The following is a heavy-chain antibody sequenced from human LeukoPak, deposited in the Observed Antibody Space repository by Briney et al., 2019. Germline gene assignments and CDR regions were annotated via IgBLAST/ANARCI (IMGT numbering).Heavy chain of an antibody. CDR2: INPNSGGT. V-gene: IGHV1-2*02. Sequence: GASVKVSCKASGYIFTGYYIHWVRPAPGQGLEWMGWINPNSGGTNYAQRFQGRVAMTGDTSISTAYMELSRLRSDDTAVYYCAREDSSGWYGLDYWGQGTLVTVSS. CDR3: AREDSSGWYGLDY. CDR1: GYIFTGYY. J-gene: IGHJ4*02. D-gene: IGHD6-19*01.